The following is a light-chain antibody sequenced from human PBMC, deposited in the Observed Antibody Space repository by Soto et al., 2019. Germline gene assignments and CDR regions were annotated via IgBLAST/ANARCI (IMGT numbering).Light chain of an antibody. CDR1: QSVSSN. Sequence: EIVMTQSPATLSVSPGEGATLSCRASQSVSSNLAWYQQKPGQAPRLLIYGASTRATGIPARFTGSGSGTEFPLTLSSLQYEDFAVYYCQHYNHGSTFGQGTRLEIK. CDR3: QHYNHGST. V-gene: IGKV3-15*01. CDR2: GAS. J-gene: IGKJ5*01.